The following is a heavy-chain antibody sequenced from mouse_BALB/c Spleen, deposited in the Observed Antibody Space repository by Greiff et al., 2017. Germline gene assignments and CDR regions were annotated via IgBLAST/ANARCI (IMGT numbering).Heavy chain of an antibody. J-gene: IGHJ2*01. Sequence: EVQLVESGGGLVKPGGSLKLSCAASGFTFSSYYMYWVRQTPEKRLEWVATISDGGSYTYYPDSVKGRFTISRDNAKNNLYLQMSSLTSEDTAMYYCAREGTTATGDLDYWGQGTTLTVSA. CDR2: ISDGGSYT. CDR1: GFTFSSYY. D-gene: IGHD1-2*01. V-gene: IGHV5-4*02. CDR3: AREGTTATGDLDY.